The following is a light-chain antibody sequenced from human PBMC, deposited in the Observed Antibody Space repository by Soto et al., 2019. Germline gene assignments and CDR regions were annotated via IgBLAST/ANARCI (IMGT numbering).Light chain of an antibody. CDR1: QAIGTY. CDR3: QQLNSFPP. CDR2: AAS. J-gene: IGKJ5*01. V-gene: IGKV1-9*01. Sequence: DVHLTQSPSFLSASLGDRVTITCRASQAIGTYLAWYQQGPGKAPKLLIYAASTLQRGVPSRFSGSGSGTEFTLTISSLQPEDFATYFCQQLNSFPPFGQGTRLENK.